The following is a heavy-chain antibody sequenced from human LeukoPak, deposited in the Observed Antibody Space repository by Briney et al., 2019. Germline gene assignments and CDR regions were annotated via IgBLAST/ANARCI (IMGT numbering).Heavy chain of an antibody. CDR2: IYYSGST. CDR3: ARPRGAAGGVDY. CDR1: GGSISSSNYY. D-gene: IGHD6-13*01. Sequence: SETLSLTCTVSGGSISSSNYYWGWIRQPPGKGLEWIGSIYYSGSTYYNPSLKSRVTISVDTSKNQFSLKLSSVTAADTAVYYRARPRGAAGGVDYWGQGTLVTVSS. J-gene: IGHJ4*02. V-gene: IGHV4-39*01.